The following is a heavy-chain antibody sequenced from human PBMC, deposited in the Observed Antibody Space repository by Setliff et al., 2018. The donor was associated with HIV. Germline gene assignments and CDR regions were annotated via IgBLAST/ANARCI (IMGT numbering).Heavy chain of an antibody. J-gene: IGHJ4*02. CDR3: ARDRLNVYSSGWGVGY. CDR2: ISGYNGNT. D-gene: IGHD6-25*01. V-gene: IGHV1-18*01. Sequence: GASVKVSCKASGYTFTSYGISWVRQAPGQGLEWMGWISGYNGNTNFAQKLQGRVTMTTDTSTSTAYMELRSLRSDDTAVYYCARDRLNVYSSGWGVGYWGQGTLVT. CDR1: GYTFTSYG.